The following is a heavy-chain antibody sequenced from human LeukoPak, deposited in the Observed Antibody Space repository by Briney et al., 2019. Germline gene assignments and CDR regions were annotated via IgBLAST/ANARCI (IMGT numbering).Heavy chain of an antibody. D-gene: IGHD3-16*01. V-gene: IGHV3-7*02. CDR1: GLTLSNYW. J-gene: IGHJ4*02. CDR2: INPDGGEE. Sequence: GGSLRLSCAVSGLTLSNYWMNWVRQAPEKGLEWVANINPDGGEERYVDSVKGRFVISRDNAKNSLYLQMNSLRAEDTAVYYCAIWGADQNYWGQGTLVTVSS. CDR3: AIWGADQNY.